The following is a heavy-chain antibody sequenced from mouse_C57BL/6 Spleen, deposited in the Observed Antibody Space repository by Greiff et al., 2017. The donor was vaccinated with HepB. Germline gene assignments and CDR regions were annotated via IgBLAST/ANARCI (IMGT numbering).Heavy chain of an antibody. CDR2: IYPRDGST. CDR3: AREGYYGSSSSLYFDY. D-gene: IGHD1-1*01. Sequence: VHLVESGPELVKPGASVKLSCKASGYTFTSYDINWVKQRPGQGLEWIGWIYPRDGSTKYNEKFKGKATLTVDTSSSTAYMELHSLTSEDSAVYFCAREGYYGSSSSLYFDYWGQGTTLTVSS. V-gene: IGHV1-85*01. CDR1: GYTFTSYD. J-gene: IGHJ2*01.